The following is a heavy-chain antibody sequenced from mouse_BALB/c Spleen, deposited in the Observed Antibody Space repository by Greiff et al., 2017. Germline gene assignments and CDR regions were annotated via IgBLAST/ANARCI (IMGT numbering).Heavy chain of an antibody. Sequence: EVQGVESGGGLVKPGGSLKLSCAASGFAFSSYDMSWVRQTPEKRLEWVAYISSGGGSTYYPDTVKGRFTISRDNAKNTLYLQMSSLKSEDTAMYYCARHGGGNYGGYWGQGTTLTVSS. CDR1: GFAFSSYD. CDR3: ARHGGGNYGGY. V-gene: IGHV5-12-1*01. D-gene: IGHD2-1*01. J-gene: IGHJ2*01. CDR2: ISSGGGST.